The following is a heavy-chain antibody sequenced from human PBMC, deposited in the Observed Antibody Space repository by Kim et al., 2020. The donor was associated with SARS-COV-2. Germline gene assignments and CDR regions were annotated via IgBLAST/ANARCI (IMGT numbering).Heavy chain of an antibody. CDR1: GFTFSNYA. V-gene: IGHV3-23*01. CDR3: AKGDSSATD. Sequence: GGSLRLSCAASGFTFSNYAMSWVRQAPGMGLQWVSSITGSGGSAYYADAVQGRFTVSRDNSKSTLYLQMNSLRVEDTAVYYCAKGDSSATDWGQGTLVTVSS. J-gene: IGHJ4*02. CDR2: ITGSGGSA. D-gene: IGHD3-22*01.